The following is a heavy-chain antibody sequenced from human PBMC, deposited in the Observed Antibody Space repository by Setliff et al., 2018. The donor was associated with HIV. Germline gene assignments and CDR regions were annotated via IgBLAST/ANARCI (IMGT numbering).Heavy chain of an antibody. V-gene: IGHV1-69*13. J-gene: IGHJ4*02. Sequence: GASVKVSCKASGGSFSSYAISWVRQAPGQGLELMGGIIPIFGTADYAQMFQVRVTITADESTSTAYMELSSLRSEDTAIYYCARAGRPYDILTGYYSWYFDYWGQGTLVTVSS. CDR1: GGSFSSYA. CDR3: ARAGRPYDILTGYYSWYFDY. CDR2: IIPIFGTA. D-gene: IGHD3-9*01.